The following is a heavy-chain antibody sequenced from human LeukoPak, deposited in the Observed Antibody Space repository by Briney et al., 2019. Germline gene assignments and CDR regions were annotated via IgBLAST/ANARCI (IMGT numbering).Heavy chain of an antibody. CDR2: INHSGST. CDR1: GGSFSGYY. CDR3: ARVSMVRGVIMPDAFDI. V-gene: IGHV4-34*01. J-gene: IGHJ3*02. Sequence: SETLSLTCAVYGGSFSGYYWRWLRQPAGKGMEWVGEINHSGSTNYNPSLKSRVTISVDTSKTQFSLKLSSVTAADTAVYYCARVSMVRGVIMPDAFDIWGQGTMVTVSS. D-gene: IGHD3-10*01.